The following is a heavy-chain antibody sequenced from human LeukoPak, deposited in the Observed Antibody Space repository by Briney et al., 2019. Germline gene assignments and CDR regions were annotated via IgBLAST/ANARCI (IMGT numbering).Heavy chain of an antibody. CDR2: ISRDGGEK. CDR3: AMGMVRVFDY. D-gene: IGHD3-10*01. V-gene: IGHV3-7*04. Sequence: PGGSQRLFCAASEFTFSSYCVTWVRQSPGKGLEWVANISRDGGEKYYVDSVKGRFTISRDNAQNSLFLQMSSLRAEDTAVYYCAMGMVRVFDYWGQGTLVTVSS. CDR1: EFTFSSYC. J-gene: IGHJ4*02.